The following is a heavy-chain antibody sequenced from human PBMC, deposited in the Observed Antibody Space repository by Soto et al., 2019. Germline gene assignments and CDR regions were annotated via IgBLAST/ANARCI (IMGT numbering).Heavy chain of an antibody. CDR1: GGSISSYY. Sequence: SETLSLTCTVSGGSISSYYWSWIRQPPGKGLKRIRYIYYSESTNYNPSIKRRVTISVDTSKNQLSLKLCSVTAADTAVYYCAREGYSGGSGYYTYRGFYYGMDVWGQGTTVTVSS. D-gene: IGHD3-3*01. CDR2: IYYSEST. CDR3: AREGYSGGSGYYTYRGFYYGMDV. J-gene: IGHJ6*02. V-gene: IGHV4-59*01.